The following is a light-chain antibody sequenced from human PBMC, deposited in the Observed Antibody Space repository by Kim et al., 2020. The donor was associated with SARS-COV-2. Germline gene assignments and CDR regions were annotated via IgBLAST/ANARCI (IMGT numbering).Light chain of an antibody. V-gene: IGLV6-57*01. CDR3: QSYDSSLPNRV. J-gene: IGLJ3*02. CDR1: SGSIASNY. CDR2: EDN. Sequence: NFMLTQPHSVSESPGKTVTISCTRSSGSIASNYVQWYQQRPGSSPTTVIYEDNQRPSGVPDRFSGSIDSSSNSASLTISGLKTEDEADYYCQSYDSSLPNRVFGGGTQLTVL.